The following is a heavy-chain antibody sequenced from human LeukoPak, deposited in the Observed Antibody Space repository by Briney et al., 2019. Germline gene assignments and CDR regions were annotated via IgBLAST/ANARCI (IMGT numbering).Heavy chain of an antibody. CDR2: ISAYNGNT. D-gene: IGHD2-2*01. CDR1: GYTFTSYG. V-gene: IGHV1-18*01. J-gene: IGHJ3*02. Sequence: ASVKVSCKASGYTFTSYGISWVRQAPGRGLEWMGWISAYNGNTNYAQKLQGRVTMTTDTSTSTAYMELRSLRSDDTAVYYCARDLWLVVVPAQDDAFDIWGQGTMVTVSS. CDR3: ARDLWLVVVPAQDDAFDI.